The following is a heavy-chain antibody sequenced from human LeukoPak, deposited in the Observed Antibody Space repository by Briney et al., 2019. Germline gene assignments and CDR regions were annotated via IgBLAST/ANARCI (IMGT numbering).Heavy chain of an antibody. CDR3: ARDRGYSNY. Sequence: GGSLRLSCEASGFSFSTSAMHWVRQAPGKGLEWLSLITYHGSEKYNVDSVKGRFTISRDNAKNSLYLQMNSLRAEDTAVYYCARDRGYSNYWGQGTLVTVSS. D-gene: IGHD4-4*01. CDR2: ITYHGSEK. V-gene: IGHV3-30*04. J-gene: IGHJ4*02. CDR1: GFSFSTSA.